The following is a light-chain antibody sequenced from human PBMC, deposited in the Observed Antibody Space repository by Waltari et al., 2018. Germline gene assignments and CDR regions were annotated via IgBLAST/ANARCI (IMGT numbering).Light chain of an antibody. J-gene: IGLJ1*01. CDR3: CSYAGSWRV. V-gene: IGLV2-23*02. CDR1: RSEVGGYNY. CDR2: DVS. Sequence: QSALTQPASVSGSPGQSITISCTGTRSEVGGYNYVSWYQQHPGKAPKLMIYDVSKRPSGVSNRFSGSKSGNTASLTISGLQAEDEADYYCCSYAGSWRVFGTGTKVTVL.